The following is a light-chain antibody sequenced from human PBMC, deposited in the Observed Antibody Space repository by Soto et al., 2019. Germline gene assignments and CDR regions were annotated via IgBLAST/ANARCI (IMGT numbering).Light chain of an antibody. CDR1: SSNIGAGSD. CDR2: DNT. V-gene: IGLV1-40*01. J-gene: IGLJ3*02. Sequence: QAVVTQPPSVSGAPGQRVTISCTGSSSNIGAGSDVHWYQHFPGTAPKLLINDNTNRPSGVPDRFSGSKSGTSASLAITGLQAEDEADYYCKSRTTRNTLVFGGGTRLTVL. CDR3: KSRTTRNTLV.